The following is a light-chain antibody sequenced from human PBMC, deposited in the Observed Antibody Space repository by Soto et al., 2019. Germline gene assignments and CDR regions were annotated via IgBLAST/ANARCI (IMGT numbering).Light chain of an antibody. V-gene: IGKV3-20*01. CDR2: GAS. Sequence: EIVMTQSPATLSMSPGERATLSCRGIQSVSSSYLAWYQQKPGQAPRLLIYGASSRATGIPDRFSGSGSGTDFTLTISRLEPEDFAIYYCQQYNNWPPVTFGQGTRLEI. CDR3: QQYNNWPPVT. CDR1: QSVSSSY. J-gene: IGKJ5*01.